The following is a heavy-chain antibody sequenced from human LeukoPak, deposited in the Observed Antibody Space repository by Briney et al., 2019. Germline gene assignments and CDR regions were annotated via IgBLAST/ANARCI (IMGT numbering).Heavy chain of an antibody. CDR2: ISYDGSHK. CDR1: GFTFSSYG. V-gene: IGHV3-30*18. J-gene: IGHJ4*02. Sequence: GRSLRLSCAASGFTFSSYGMHWVRQAPGKGLEWVAVISYDGSHKYYEDSVKGRFTISRDNSKNTLYLQMNSLRAGDTAIYYCAKDEGHYWGQGTLVTVSS. CDR3: AKDEGHY.